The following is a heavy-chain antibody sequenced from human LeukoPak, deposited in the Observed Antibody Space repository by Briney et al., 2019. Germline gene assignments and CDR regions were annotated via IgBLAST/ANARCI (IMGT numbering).Heavy chain of an antibody. CDR3: ARDTFDSGPNWFDP. Sequence: SETLSLTCSVSGGSFDSKYWSWIRQPPGKGLEWIGRIYTSGSTNYNPSLKSRVTMSVDTSKNQFSLKLSSVTAADTAVYYCARDTFDSGPNWFDPWGQGTLVTVSS. V-gene: IGHV4-4*07. CDR2: IYTSGST. J-gene: IGHJ5*02. CDR1: GGSFDSKY. D-gene: IGHD3-9*01.